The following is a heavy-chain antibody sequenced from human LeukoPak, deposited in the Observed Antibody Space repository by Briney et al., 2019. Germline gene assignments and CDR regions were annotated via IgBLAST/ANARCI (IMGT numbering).Heavy chain of an antibody. CDR2: TTFDGGNK. V-gene: IGHV3-30*03. CDR1: GLTFSSFG. CDR3: ARDFRAGGVTSKAFDI. D-gene: IGHD3-16*01. J-gene: IGHJ3*02. Sequence: GGSLRLSCAASGLTFSSFGMHWVRQAPGKGLEWVAVTTFDGGNKHYADSVEGRFTISRDNSKNTLYLQMNSLRAEDTAVYYCARDFRAGGVTSKAFDIWGQGTMVTVSS.